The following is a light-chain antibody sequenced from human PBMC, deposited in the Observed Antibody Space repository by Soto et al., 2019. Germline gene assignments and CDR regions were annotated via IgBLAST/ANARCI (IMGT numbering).Light chain of an antibody. Sequence: EIVLTQTPATLSLSPGERVTLSCRASQNIDDTYLAWYQQKPGQAPRLLIYGVSARGTGISDRFSASGSGTDFTLTISRLEPDDFAVYYCHQYSRSPVTFSPLTFGGGSKVEI. CDR3: HQYSRSPVTFSPLT. CDR1: QNIDDTY. V-gene: IGKV3-20*01. J-gene: IGKJ4*01. CDR2: GVS.